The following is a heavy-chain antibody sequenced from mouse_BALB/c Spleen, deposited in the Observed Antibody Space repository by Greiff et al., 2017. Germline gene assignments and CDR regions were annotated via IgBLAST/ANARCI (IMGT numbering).Heavy chain of an antibody. CDR3: ARDPHYYGY. J-gene: IGHJ3*01. CDR1: GFTFSSYG. D-gene: IGHD1-2*01. CDR2: INSNGGST. Sequence: EVKVVESGGGLVQPGGSLKLSCAASGFTFSSYGMSWVRQTPDKRLELVATINSNGGSTYYPDSVKGRFTISRDNAKNTLYLQMSSLKSEDTAMYYCARDPHYYGYWGQGTLVTVSA. V-gene: IGHV5-6-3*01.